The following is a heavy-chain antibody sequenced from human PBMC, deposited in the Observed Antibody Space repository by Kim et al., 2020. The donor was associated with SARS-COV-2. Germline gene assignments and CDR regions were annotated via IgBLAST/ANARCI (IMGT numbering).Heavy chain of an antibody. CDR2: INHSGST. CDR3: ARDKLDGVDY. CDR1: GGSFSGYY. D-gene: IGHD1-1*01. J-gene: IGHJ4*02. Sequence: SETLSLTCAVYGGSFSGYYWSWIRQPPGKGLEWIGEINHSGSTNYNPSLKSRVTISVDTSKNQFSLKLSSVTAADTAVYYCARDKLDGVDYWGQGTLVTV. V-gene: IGHV4-34*01.